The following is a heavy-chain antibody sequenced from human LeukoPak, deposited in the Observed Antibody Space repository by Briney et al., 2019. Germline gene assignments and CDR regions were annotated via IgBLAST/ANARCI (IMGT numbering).Heavy chain of an antibody. J-gene: IGHJ5*02. V-gene: IGHV1-2*02. Sequence: ASVKVSCKASGYTFTGYHMHWVRQAPGQGLEWMGWINPNSGGTNYAQKFQGRVTMTRDMSTSTDYMELSSLRSEDTAIYYCARDNSVGDNAWWFDPWGQGTLVTVSS. CDR2: INPNSGGT. CDR1: GYTFTGYH. D-gene: IGHD1-26*01. CDR3: ARDNSVGDNAWWFDP.